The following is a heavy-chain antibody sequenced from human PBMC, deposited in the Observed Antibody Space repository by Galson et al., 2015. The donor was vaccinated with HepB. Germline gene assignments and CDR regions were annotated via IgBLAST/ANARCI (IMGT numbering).Heavy chain of an antibody. CDR1: GGSISSSSYY. V-gene: IGHV4-39*01. CDR2: IYYSGST. Sequence: LSLTCTVSGGSISSSSYYWGWIRQPPGKGLEWIGSIYYSGSTYYNPSLKSRVTISVDTSKNQFSLKLSSVTAADTAVYYCARLVVGAPDRWGQGTLVTVSS. CDR3: ARLVVGAPDR. D-gene: IGHD1-26*01. J-gene: IGHJ5*02.